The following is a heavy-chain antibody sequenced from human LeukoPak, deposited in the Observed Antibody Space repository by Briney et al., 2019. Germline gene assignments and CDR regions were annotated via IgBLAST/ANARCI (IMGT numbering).Heavy chain of an antibody. CDR1: GFTFSSYE. CDR3: VRAYYDNSGHYYVYFDF. CDR2: ISSSGSTI. V-gene: IGHV3-48*03. J-gene: IGHJ4*02. Sequence: GGSLRLSCAASGFTFSSYEMNWVRQAPGKGLEWVSYISSSGSTIYYADSVKGRFTISRDNAKNSLYLQMNSLRAEDTAVYYCVRAYYDNSGHYYVYFDFWGQGTLVPVSS. D-gene: IGHD3-22*01.